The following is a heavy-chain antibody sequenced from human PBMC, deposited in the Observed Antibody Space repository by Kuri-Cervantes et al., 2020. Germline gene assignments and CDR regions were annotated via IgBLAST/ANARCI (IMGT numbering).Heavy chain of an antibody. D-gene: IGHD6-19*01. Sequence: SETLSLTCTVSGGSVGSGSYYWSWIRQPPGKGLGWIGYIHYSGSTNHNPSLKSRVTISVDTSKNQFSLKLSSVTAADTAVYYCARDGLDQRLVGYFDYWGQGTLVTVSS. CDR1: GGSVGSGSYY. J-gene: IGHJ4*02. CDR2: IHYSGST. CDR3: ARDGLDQRLVGYFDY. V-gene: IGHV4-61*01.